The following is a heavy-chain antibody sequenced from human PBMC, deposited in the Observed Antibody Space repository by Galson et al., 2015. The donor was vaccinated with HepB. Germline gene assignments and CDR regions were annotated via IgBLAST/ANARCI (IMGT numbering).Heavy chain of an antibody. CDR2: ISSSSSYI. D-gene: IGHD6-13*01. J-gene: IGHJ3*02. CDR3: ARRVAAAGHAFDI. Sequence: SLRLSCAASGFTFSSYSMNWVRQAPGKGLEWVSSISSSSSYIYYADSVKGRFTISRDNTKNSLYLQMNSLRAEDTAVYYCARRVAAAGHAFDIWGQGTMVTVSS. CDR1: GFTFSSYS. V-gene: IGHV3-21*01.